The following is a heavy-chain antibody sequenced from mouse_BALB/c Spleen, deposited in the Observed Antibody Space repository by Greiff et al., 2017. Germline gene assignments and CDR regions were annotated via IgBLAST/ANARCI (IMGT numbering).Heavy chain of an antibody. CDR1: GFNIKDTY. CDR2: IDPANGNT. Sequence: VQLQQSGAELVKPGASVKLSCTASGFNIKDTYMHWVKQRPEQGLEWIGRIDPANGNTKYDPKFQGKATITADTSSNTAYLQLSSLTSEDTAVYYCARNDGGYDYYFDYWGQGTTLTVSS. V-gene: IGHV14-3*02. CDR3: ARNDGGYDYYFDY. J-gene: IGHJ2*01. D-gene: IGHD2-2*01.